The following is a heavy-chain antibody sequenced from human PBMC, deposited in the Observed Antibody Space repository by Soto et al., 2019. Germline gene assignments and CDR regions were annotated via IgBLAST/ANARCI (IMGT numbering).Heavy chain of an antibody. CDR1: GGSISSYY. CDR2: IYYSGST. CDR3: ARTEVNYDILTGYAFDI. V-gene: IGHV4-59*08. Sequence: SETLSLTCTVSGGSISSYYWSWIRQPPGKGLEWIGYIYYSGSTNYNPSLKSRVTISVDTSKNQFSLKLSSVTAADTAMYYCARTEVNYDILTGYAFDIWGQGTMVTVSS. D-gene: IGHD3-9*01. J-gene: IGHJ3*02.